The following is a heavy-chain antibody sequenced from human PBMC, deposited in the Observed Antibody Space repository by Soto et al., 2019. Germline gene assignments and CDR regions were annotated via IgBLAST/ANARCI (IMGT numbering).Heavy chain of an antibody. Sequence: SVKVSCKASGGTFSSYAISWVRQAPGQGLEWMGGIIPIFGTANYAQKFQGRVTITADKSTSTAYMELSSLRSEDTAVYYCASPELNYYPSSGYYYGNCFDTWGQGTLVTVSS. CDR3: ASPELNYYPSSGYYYGNCFDT. V-gene: IGHV1-69*06. J-gene: IGHJ5*02. CDR2: IIPIFGTA. CDR1: GGTFSSYA. D-gene: IGHD3-22*01.